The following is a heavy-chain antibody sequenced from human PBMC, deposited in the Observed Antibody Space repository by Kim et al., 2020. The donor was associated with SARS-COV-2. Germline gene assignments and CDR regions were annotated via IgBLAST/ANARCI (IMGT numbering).Heavy chain of an antibody. Sequence: GGSLRLSCAASGFTFSSYSMNWVRQAPGKGLEWVSYISSSSSTIYYADSVKGRFTISRDNAKNSLYLQMNSLRDEDTAVYYCARSPNVVLLWFGELRNYYYYGMDVWGQGTTVTVSS. V-gene: IGHV3-48*02. CDR3: ARSPNVVLLWFGELRNYYYYGMDV. CDR2: ISSSSSTI. CDR1: GFTFSSYS. J-gene: IGHJ6*02. D-gene: IGHD3-10*01.